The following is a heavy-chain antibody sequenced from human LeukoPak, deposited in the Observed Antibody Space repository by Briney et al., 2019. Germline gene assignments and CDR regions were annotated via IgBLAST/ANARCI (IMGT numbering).Heavy chain of an antibody. CDR1: GGTFSSYA. CDR3: ARHSSIAAREDY. CDR2: IIPIFGTA. J-gene: IGHJ4*02. V-gene: IGHV1-69*13. D-gene: IGHD6-6*01. Sequence: ASAKVSCKASGGTFSSYAISWVRQAPGQGLEWMGGIIPIFGTANYAQKYQGRVTITADESTSTAYMELSSLRSEDTAVYYCARHSSIAAREDYWGQGTLVTVSS.